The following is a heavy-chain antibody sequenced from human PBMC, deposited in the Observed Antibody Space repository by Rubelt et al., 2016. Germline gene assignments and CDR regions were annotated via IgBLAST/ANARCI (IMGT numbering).Heavy chain of an antibody. CDR2: FNHSGGT. CDR3: ARAPLYH. V-gene: IGHV4-34*01. J-gene: IGHJ4*02. CDR1: GGSFSGYY. D-gene: IGHD3-16*01. Sequence: QVQLQQWGAGLLKPSETLSLTCAVYGGSFSGYYWSWIRQPPGKGLEWIWEFNHSGGTFYNPSLKSRVTIPLDTSKNQFSLKLRCVTAADTAVYYCARAPLYHWGQGTLVTVSS.